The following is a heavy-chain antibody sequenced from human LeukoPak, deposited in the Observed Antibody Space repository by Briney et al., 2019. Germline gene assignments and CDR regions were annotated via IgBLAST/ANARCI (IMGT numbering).Heavy chain of an antibody. Sequence: GGSLRLSCAASGYIFSTYGMNWVRQAPGKGLEWISHIDSIGSFIKYADSVKGRFTISRDNAKNSLYLQMNSLRDEDTAVYYCTREWEYWGQGALVTVSS. D-gene: IGHD1-26*01. J-gene: IGHJ4*02. CDR1: GYIFSTYG. CDR3: TREWEY. CDR2: IDSIGSFI. V-gene: IGHV3-48*02.